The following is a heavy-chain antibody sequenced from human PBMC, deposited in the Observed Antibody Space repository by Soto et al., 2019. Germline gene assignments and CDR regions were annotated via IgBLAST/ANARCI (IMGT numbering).Heavy chain of an antibody. Sequence: SETLSLTCTVSGGSIISYYWSWILQPPGKGLEWIGYIYYSGSTNYNPSLKSRVTISVDTSKNQFSLKLSSVTAADTAVYYCARGALSTSTTRDYWAQGTLDTVSS. D-gene: IGHD2-2*01. V-gene: IGHV4-59*12. J-gene: IGHJ4*02. CDR1: GGSIISYY. CDR2: IYYSGST. CDR3: ARGALSTSTTRDY.